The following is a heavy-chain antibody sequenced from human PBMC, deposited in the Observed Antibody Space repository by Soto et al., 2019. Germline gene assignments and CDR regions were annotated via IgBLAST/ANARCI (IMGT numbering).Heavy chain of an antibody. Sequence: SETLSLTCAVYGGSFSGYYWSWIRQPPGKGLEWIGEINHGGSTNYNPSLKSRVTISVDTSKNQFSLKLSSVTAADTAVYYCARGGPYYYDSSRNWFDPWGPGTLVTVSS. CDR3: ARGGPYYYDSSRNWFDP. V-gene: IGHV4-34*01. D-gene: IGHD3-22*01. CDR1: GGSFSGYY. CDR2: INHGGST. J-gene: IGHJ5*02.